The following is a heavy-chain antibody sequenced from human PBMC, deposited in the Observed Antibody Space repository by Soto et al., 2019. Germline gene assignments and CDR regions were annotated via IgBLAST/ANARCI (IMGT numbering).Heavy chain of an antibody. CDR1: GGTVSSGGYY. CDR3: AMAGNYRYFDA. D-gene: IGHD1-7*01. V-gene: IGHV4-61*08. J-gene: IGHJ4*02. Sequence: QVQLQESGPGLVTPSETLSLTCTVSGGTVSSGGYYWSWIRQLPGKGLEWIGYISSRGSANYNPSLKRRITISVDTSKNQFSLKLTSVTAADTAVYYCAMAGNYRYFDAWGQGTLVTVSS. CDR2: ISSRGSA.